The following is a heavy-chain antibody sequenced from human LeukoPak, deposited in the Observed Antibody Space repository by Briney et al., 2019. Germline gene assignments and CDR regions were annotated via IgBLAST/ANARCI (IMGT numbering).Heavy chain of an antibody. V-gene: IGHV4-4*09. D-gene: IGHD6-19*01. CDR2: IYNGVPT. Sequence: KTSETLSLICTTSGDPLTRFFWSWVRQPPGKGLEWIGNIYNGVPTFFNPSLKSRVSISVDTSKGQFSLQLASMTAADTAVYYCVQSTGWPGFDYWGQGILVTVSS. J-gene: IGHJ4*02. CDR1: GDPLTRFF. CDR3: VQSTGWPGFDY.